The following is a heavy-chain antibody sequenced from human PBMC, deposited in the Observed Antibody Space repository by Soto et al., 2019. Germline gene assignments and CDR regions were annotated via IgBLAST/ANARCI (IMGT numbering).Heavy chain of an antibody. CDR3: ARSSSGSLPYFDY. CDR2: ISYDGSNK. V-gene: IGHV3-30-3*01. D-gene: IGHD3-22*01. CDR1: GFTFSSYA. Sequence: QVQLVESGGGVVQPGRSLRLSCAASGFTFSSYAMHWVRQAPGKGLEWVAVISYDGSNKYYADSVKGRFTISRDNSKKTLYLQMNGLRAEDTAVYYCARSSSGSLPYFDYWGQGTLVTVSS. J-gene: IGHJ4*02.